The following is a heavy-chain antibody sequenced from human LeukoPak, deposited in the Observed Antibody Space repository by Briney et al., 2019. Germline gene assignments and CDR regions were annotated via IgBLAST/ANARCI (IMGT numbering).Heavy chain of an antibody. CDR1: GYTFTGYY. CDR2: INPNSGGT. CDR3: AREASIEYYYYYMDV. Sequence: ASVKVSCKASGYTFTGYYMHWVRQAPGQGLEWMGWINPNSGGTNYAQKFQGRVTMTRDTSISTAYMELSRLRSDDTAVYYCAREASIEYYYYYMDVWGKGTTVTVSS. J-gene: IGHJ6*03. D-gene: IGHD2-21*01. V-gene: IGHV1-2*02.